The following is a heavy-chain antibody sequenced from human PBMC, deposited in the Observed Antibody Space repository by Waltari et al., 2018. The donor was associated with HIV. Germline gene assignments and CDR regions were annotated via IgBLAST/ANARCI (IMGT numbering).Heavy chain of an antibody. V-gene: IGHV1-3*01. CDR2: INAGNGNT. CDR1: GYSFTTYA. CDR3: ARGEIDYGDLKRWFDP. J-gene: IGHJ5*02. D-gene: IGHD4-17*01. Sequence: QGQLVQSGAEVKKPGASVKVSCKASGYSFTTYAMHWVRQAPGQRLEWLGWINAGNGNTRYSQKFQGRVTITSDTSATTAYMELSRLRSEDTAVYYCARGEIDYGDLKRWFDPWGQGTLVTVSS.